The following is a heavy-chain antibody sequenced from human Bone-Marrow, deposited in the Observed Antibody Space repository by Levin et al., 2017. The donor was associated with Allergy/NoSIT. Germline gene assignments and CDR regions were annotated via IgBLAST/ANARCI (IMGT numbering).Heavy chain of an antibody. D-gene: IGHD3-22*01. V-gene: IGHV3-23*01. CDR3: AKDYYYDSSGDAFDI. CDR2: ISGSGGST. CDR1: GFTFSSYA. Sequence: GESLKISCAASGFTFSSYAMSWVRQAPGKGLEWVSAISGSGGSTYYADSVKGRFTISRDNSKNTLYLQMNSLRAEDTAVYYCAKDYYYDSSGDAFDIWGQGTMVTVSS. J-gene: IGHJ3*02.